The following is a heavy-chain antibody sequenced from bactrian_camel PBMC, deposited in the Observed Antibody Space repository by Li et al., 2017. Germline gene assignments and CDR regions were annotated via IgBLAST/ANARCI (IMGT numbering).Heavy chain of an antibody. CDR1: GYTHNRNC. J-gene: IGHJ4*01. D-gene: IGHD8*01. V-gene: IGHV3S55*01. CDR3: AASPSSSSWCNGSSYRAGGFVY. CDR2: ISADGST. Sequence: HVQLVESGGGSVQAGGSLRLSCAASGYTHNRNCMAWYRQAPGKECELLSGISADGSTYYADSLKGRFTISQDNAKITLYLQMNNLKPEDAAMYYCAASPSSSSWCNGSSYRAGGFVYWGQGTQVTV.